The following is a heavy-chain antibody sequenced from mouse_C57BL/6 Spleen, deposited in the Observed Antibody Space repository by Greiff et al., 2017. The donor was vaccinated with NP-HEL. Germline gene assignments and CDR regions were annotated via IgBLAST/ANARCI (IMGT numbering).Heavy chain of an antibody. CDR2: IDTETGGT. V-gene: IGHV1-15*01. D-gene: IGHD2-4*01. CDR3: TRGVYYDYPYAMDY. J-gene: IGHJ4*01. CDR1: GYTFTDYE. Sequence: QVQLQQSGAELVRPGASVTLSCKASGYTFTDYEMHWVKQTPVHGLEWIGAIDTETGGTAYNQKFKGKAILTADKSSSTAYMELRSLTSEDSAVYYCTRGVYYDYPYAMDYWGQGTSVTVSS.